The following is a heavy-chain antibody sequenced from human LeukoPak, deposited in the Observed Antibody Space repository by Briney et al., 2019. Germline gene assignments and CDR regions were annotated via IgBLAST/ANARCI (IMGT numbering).Heavy chain of an antibody. CDR3: ARDLDKPDGLDY. D-gene: IGHD2-2*03. V-gene: IGHV3-21*01. CDR1: GFTFSSYT. CDR2: ISSGGSYI. J-gene: IGHJ4*02. Sequence: PGGSLRLSCAASGFTFSSYTMNWVRQAPGKGLECVSAISSGGSYIYYADSVKGRFTISRDNAKNSLYLQMNSLRAEDTAVYYCARDLDKPDGLDYWGQGTLVTVSS.